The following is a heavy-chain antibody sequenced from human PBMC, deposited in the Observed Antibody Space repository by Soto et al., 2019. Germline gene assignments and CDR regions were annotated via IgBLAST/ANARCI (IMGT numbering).Heavy chain of an antibody. J-gene: IGHJ3*02. CDR2: VRPDGAET. CDR1: GFTFSTYW. V-gene: IGHV3-74*01. CDR3: ARKRVTTIGTFGFDI. Sequence: EVQLEESGGGLVQPGGSLRLSCAASGFTFSTYWMHWIRQAPGQGLVWVSRVRPDGAETTYADSVKGRFTISIDNAENTVHLQMNSLRVEDTAVYYCARKRVTTIGTFGFDIWGQGTVVSVSS. D-gene: IGHD4-17*01.